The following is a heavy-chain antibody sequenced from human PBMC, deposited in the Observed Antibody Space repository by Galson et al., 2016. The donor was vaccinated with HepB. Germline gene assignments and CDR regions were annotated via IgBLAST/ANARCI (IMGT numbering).Heavy chain of an antibody. CDR3: ARVAYYGGGCHPHLDY. J-gene: IGHJ4*02. CDR2: IYHSGNT. D-gene: IGHD2-21*02. V-gene: IGHV4-30-2*01. Sequence: TLSLTCAVSGDSISSGTFSWSWIRQPPGKGLEWIGYIYHSGNTYYNPSLRSRVSISVDRSKNRFSLRLGSVTAADTAAYYCARVAYYGGGCHPHLDYWGQGTLVTVSS. CDR1: GDSISSGTFS.